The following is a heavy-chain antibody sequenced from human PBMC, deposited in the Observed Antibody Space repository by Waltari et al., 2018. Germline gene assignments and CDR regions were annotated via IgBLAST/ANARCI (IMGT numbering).Heavy chain of an antibody. CDR3: ARGANWFDP. D-gene: IGHD3-16*01. CDR2: IYYSGST. V-gene: IGHV4-59*11. Sequence: QVQLQESGQGLVKPSETLSLTCTVSGGSISSHYWSWIRQPTGKGLEWIGYIYYSGSTNYNPSLKSRVTISVDTSKNQFSLKLSSVTAADTAVYYCARGANWFDPWGQGTLVTVSS. J-gene: IGHJ5*02. CDR1: GGSISSHY.